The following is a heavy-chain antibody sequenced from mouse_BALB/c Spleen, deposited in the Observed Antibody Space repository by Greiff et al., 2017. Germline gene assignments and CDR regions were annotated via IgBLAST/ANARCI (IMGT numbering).Heavy chain of an antibody. D-gene: IGHD1-1*01. V-gene: IGHV10-1*02. CDR3: VRQPSYGSFFDY. Sequence: EVKLVESGGGLVQPKGSLKLSCAASGFTFNTYAMNWVRQAPGKGLEWVARIRSKSNNYATYYADSVKDRFTISRDDSQSMLYLQMNNLKTEDTAMYYCVRQPSYGSFFDYWGQGTTLTVSS. CDR1: GFTFNTYA. CDR2: IRSKSNNYAT. J-gene: IGHJ2*01.